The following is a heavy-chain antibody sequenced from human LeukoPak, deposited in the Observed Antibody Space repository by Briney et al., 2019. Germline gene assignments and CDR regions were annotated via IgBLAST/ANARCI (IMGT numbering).Heavy chain of an antibody. Sequence: GSLRLSCAASGFTFSSEWMHWVRQAPGRGLVWISHIDGNGRTTNYGDSVSGRFTVSRDNAKNTLYLQMNSLRAEDTAVYYCARDVPRTSGPWGQGTLVTVSS. V-gene: IGHV3-74*01. CDR1: GFTFSSEW. CDR2: IDGNGRTT. CDR3: ARDVPRTSGP. D-gene: IGHD3-10*01. J-gene: IGHJ5*02.